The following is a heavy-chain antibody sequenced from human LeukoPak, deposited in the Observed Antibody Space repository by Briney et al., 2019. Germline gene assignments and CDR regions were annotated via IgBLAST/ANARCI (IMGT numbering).Heavy chain of an antibody. CDR1: GGSISSSNW. CDR2: IYHSGST. D-gene: IGHD5-24*01. Sequence: SGTLSLTCAVSGGSISSSNWWSWVRQPPGKGLEWIGEIYHSGSTNYNPSLKSRVTISVDKSKNQFSLKLSSVTAADTAVYYCARLEDYYYYGMDVWGQGTTVTVSS. J-gene: IGHJ6*02. CDR3: ARLEDYYYYGMDV. V-gene: IGHV4-4*02.